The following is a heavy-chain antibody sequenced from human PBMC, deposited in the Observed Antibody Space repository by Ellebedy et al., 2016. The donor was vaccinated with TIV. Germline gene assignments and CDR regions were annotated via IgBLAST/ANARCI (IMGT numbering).Heavy chain of an antibody. Sequence: GESLKISCAASGFTFSSYAMSWVRQAPGKGLEWVSGITSGHTTYYAASVKGRFTISRDNSRSTLYLQMNSLRAEDTAVYYCAKDKVFGDSKWEIDVWGQGTTVTVSS. CDR1: GFTFSSYA. J-gene: IGHJ6*02. V-gene: IGHV3-23*01. CDR2: ITSGHTT. CDR3: AKDKVFGDSKWEIDV. D-gene: IGHD4-17*01.